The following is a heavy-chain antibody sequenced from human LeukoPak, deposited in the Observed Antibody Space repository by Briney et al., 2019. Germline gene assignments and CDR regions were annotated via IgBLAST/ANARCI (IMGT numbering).Heavy chain of an antibody. CDR2: ISSSSSYI. Sequence: PEGSLRLSCAASGFTFSSYSMNWVRQAPGKGLEWVSSISSSSSYIYYADSVKGRFTISRDNAKNSLYLQMNSLRAEDTAVYYCARETRYTRLRQLDYWGQGTLVTVSS. CDR3: ARETRYTRLRQLDY. J-gene: IGHJ4*02. CDR1: GFTFSSYS. D-gene: IGHD2-2*02. V-gene: IGHV3-21*01.